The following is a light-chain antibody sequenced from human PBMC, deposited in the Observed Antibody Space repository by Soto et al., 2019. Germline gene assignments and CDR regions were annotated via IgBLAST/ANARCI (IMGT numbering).Light chain of an antibody. CDR1: SSYD. Sequence: QSLLTQPPSVSGAPGQTVTISCTGSSSYDVHWYRQLPGTAPKLLIYGTTNRPSGVPDRFSGSKSGTSASLAITGLQAEDEADYYCQSYDSSLTVSYVFGTGTKVTVL. J-gene: IGLJ1*01. CDR3: QSYDSSLTVSYV. V-gene: IGLV1-40*01. CDR2: GTT.